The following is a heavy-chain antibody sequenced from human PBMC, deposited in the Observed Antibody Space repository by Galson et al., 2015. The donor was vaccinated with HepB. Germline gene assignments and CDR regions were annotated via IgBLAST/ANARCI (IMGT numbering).Heavy chain of an antibody. Sequence: SLRLSCATSGFTFSNFVMHWVRQAPGKGLEWVAIISVDEITKSYGESVKGRFTISRDNTKNTLYLQMRSLRAEDTAVYFCARGVGFYYGLDGWGHETTVTVSS. J-gene: IGHJ6*02. V-gene: IGHV3-33*01. CDR2: ISVDEITK. D-gene: IGHD3-10*01. CDR3: ARGVGFYYGLDG. CDR1: GFTFSNFV.